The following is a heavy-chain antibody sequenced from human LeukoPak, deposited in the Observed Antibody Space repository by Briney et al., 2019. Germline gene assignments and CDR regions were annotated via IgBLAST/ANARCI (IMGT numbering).Heavy chain of an antibody. V-gene: IGHV1-46*01. CDR3: ARVGGFGEFYFDY. CDR2: INPSGGST. CDR1: GYTFTSCY. J-gene: IGHJ4*02. Sequence: ASVKVSCKASGYTFTSCYMHWERQAPGQGLEWMGIINPSGGSTSYAQKLQGRVTMTTDTSTSTAYMELRSLRSDDTAVYYCARVGGFGEFYFDYWGQGTLVTVSS. D-gene: IGHD3-10*01.